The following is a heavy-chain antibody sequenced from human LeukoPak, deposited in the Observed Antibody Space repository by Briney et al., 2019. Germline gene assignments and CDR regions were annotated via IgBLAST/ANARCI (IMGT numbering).Heavy chain of an antibody. V-gene: IGHV3-13*01. CDR3: ARVKCSGGSCYDS. D-gene: IGHD2-15*01. Sequence: GGSLRLSCAASGFSFSSYDMHWVRQVTGKGLEWVSGIGAAGEKYYAGSVKGRFTISRENAKNSLYLQMNSLRAGDTAVYYCARVKCSGGSCYDSWGQGTLVTVSS. CDR1: GFSFSSYD. J-gene: IGHJ5*01. CDR2: IGAAGEK.